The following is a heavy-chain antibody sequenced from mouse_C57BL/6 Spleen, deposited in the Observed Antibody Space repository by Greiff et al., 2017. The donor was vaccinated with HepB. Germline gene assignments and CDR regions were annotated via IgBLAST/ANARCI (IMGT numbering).Heavy chain of an antibody. D-gene: IGHD3-2*02. CDR2: IPPNSGST. CDR3: ARAGSSGYDAMDY. V-gene: IGHV1-64*01. Sequence: QVQLQQPGAELVKPGASVKLSCKASGYTFTSYWMHWVKQRPGQGLEWIGMIPPNSGSTNYNEKFKTKATLTVDKSSSTAYMQLSILTSEDSAVYYCARAGSSGYDAMDYWGQGTSVTVSS. CDR1: GYTFTSYW. J-gene: IGHJ4*01.